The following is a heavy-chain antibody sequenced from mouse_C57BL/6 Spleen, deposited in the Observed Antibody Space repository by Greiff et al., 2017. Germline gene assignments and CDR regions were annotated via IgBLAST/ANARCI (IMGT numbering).Heavy chain of an antibody. CDR3: ARGDYYGSSYGYFDV. CDR2: IYPGDGDT. J-gene: IGHJ1*03. CDR1: GYSFTSYD. D-gene: IGHD1-1*01. Sequence: LVESGPELVKPGASVKLSCKASGYSFTSYDINWVKQRPGKGLEWIGRIYPGDGDTNYNGKFKGKATLTADTSSSLAYMQLSSLTSEDSAVYFCARGDYYGSSYGYFDVWGTGTTVTVSS. V-gene: IGHV1-82*01.